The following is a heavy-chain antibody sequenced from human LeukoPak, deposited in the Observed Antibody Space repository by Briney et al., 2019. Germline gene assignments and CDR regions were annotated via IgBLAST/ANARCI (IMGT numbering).Heavy chain of an antibody. CDR1: GFTFSSYE. D-gene: IGHD3-10*02. CDR2: I. CDR3: AELGITMIGAV. Sequence: GGSLRLSCAASGFTFSSYEMNWVRQAPGKGLEWVSYIDSVKGRFTISRDNAKNSLYLQMNSLRAEDTAVYYCAELGITMIGAVWGKGTTVTISS. V-gene: IGHV3-48*03. J-gene: IGHJ6*04.